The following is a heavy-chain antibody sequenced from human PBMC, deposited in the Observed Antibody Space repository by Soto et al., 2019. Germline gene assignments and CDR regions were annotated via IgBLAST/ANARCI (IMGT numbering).Heavy chain of an antibody. Sequence: EVQLLESGGGLVQPGGSLRLSCAASGFTFSSYAMSWVRQAPGKGLEWVSAISGSGGSTYYADSVKGRFTISRDNSKNTLYLQMNSLRAEDTAVYYCAKPKLELLEWLNPYGMDVWGQGTTVTVSS. V-gene: IGHV3-23*01. J-gene: IGHJ6*02. D-gene: IGHD3-3*01. CDR3: AKPKLELLEWLNPYGMDV. CDR2: ISGSGGST. CDR1: GFTFSSYA.